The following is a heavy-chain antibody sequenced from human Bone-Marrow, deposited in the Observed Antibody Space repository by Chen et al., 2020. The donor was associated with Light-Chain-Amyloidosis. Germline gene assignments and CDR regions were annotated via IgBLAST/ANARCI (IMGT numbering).Heavy chain of an antibody. V-gene: IGHV3-23*01. CDR3: AKRPPYPSIYGMDV. CDR2: ISGSGGST. D-gene: IGHD2-21*01. J-gene: IGHJ6*02. CDR1: GFTFSSYA. Sequence: EVQLLESGGGLVQPGGSLRLSCAASGFTFSSYAMSWDRQAPGKGLEWVSGISGSGGSTYYADSVKGRFTISRDNSKNTLYLQMNSLRAEDTAVYYCAKRPPYPSIYGMDVWGQGTTVTVSS.